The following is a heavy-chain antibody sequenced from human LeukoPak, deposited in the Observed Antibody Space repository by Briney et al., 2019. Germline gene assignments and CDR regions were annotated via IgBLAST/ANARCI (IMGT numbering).Heavy chain of an antibody. CDR2: ISGSGGST. J-gene: IGHJ6*03. D-gene: IGHD6-13*01. CDR1: GFTFSSYA. Sequence: GGSLRLSCAASGFTFSSYAMSWVRQAPGKGLEWVSAISGSGGSTYYADSVKGRFTISRDNSKNTLYLQMNSLRAEDTAVHYCAKVPGGYSSSWYAEYYYYMDVWGKGTTVTVSS. V-gene: IGHV3-23*01. CDR3: AKVPGGYSSSWYAEYYYYMDV.